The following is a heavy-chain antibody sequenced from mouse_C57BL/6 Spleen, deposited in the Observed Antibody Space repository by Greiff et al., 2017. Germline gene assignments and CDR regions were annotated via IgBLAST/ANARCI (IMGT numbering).Heavy chain of an antibody. Sequence: LQQSGGGLVKPGGSLKLSCAASGFTFSSYTMSWVRQTPEKRLEWVATISGGGGNTYYPDSVKGRFTISRDNAKNTLYLQMSSLRSEDTALYYCARNYYGSSYSWYFDVWGTGTTVTVSS. J-gene: IGHJ1*03. CDR2: ISGGGGNT. V-gene: IGHV5-9*01. D-gene: IGHD1-1*01. CDR3: ARNYYGSSYSWYFDV. CDR1: GFTFSSYT.